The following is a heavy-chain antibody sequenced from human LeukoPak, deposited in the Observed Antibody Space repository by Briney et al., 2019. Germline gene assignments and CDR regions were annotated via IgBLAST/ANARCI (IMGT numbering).Heavy chain of an antibody. V-gene: IGHV3-15*01. CDR3: AIWQQLD. CDR1: GFTFSNAW. D-gene: IGHD6-13*01. J-gene: IGHJ4*02. Sequence: PGGSLGLSCAASGFTFSNAWMSWVRQAPGKGLEWVGRIKSKTDGGTTGYAAPVKGRFTIPRDDSKNTLYLQMNSLKTEDTAVYYCAIWQQLDWGQGTLVTVSS. CDR2: IKSKTDGGTT.